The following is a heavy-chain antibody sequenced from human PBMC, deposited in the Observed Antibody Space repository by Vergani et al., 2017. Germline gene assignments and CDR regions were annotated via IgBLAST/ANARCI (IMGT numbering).Heavy chain of an antibody. Sequence: VQLVQSGAEVRKPGASVTVSCTASGYIFKNYYIHWLRQAPGQAFEWMGILNPTTGHTPSARKFMGRVDMTRDPSTDTSTRTVQMTLSSLRSEDTAVYYCARSIGYCAGATCRAYYFDHWGQGTRVTVSS. D-gene: IGHD2-21*01. CDR3: ARSIGYCAGATCRAYYFDH. J-gene: IGHJ5*02. CDR2: LNPTTGHT. CDR1: GYIFKNYY. V-gene: IGHV1-46*02.